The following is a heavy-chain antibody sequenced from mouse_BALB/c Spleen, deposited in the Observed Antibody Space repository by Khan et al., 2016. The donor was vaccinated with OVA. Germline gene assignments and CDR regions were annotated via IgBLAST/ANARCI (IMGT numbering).Heavy chain of an antibody. Sequence: EVQLQESGPELVKPGASMKISCKTSGYSFTDFTMNWVKQSHGKNLEWIGLVNPYNGITIYNQKFEGKATLTVDKSSSTAYMELLSLTFEDSAIYYCVRGGSLYWGQGITLTVST. CDR2: VNPYNGIT. J-gene: IGHJ2*01. D-gene: IGHD3-2*02. V-gene: IGHV1-18*01. CDR3: VRGGSLY. CDR1: GYSFTDFT.